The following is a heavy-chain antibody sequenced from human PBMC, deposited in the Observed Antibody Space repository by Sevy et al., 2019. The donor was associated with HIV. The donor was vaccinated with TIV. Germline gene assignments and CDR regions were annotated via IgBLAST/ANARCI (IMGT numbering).Heavy chain of an antibody. Sequence: GGSLRLSCAASGFTFSSYDMHRVRQATGKSLEWVSAIGTVGETLYADSVKGRFTISRDNAKNSLYLQMNSLRAGDTAVYYCARGGSDAFDIWGQGTMVTVSS. CDR3: ARGGSDAFDI. J-gene: IGHJ3*02. CDR1: GFTFSSYD. D-gene: IGHD1-1*01. V-gene: IGHV3-13*01. CDR2: IGTVGET.